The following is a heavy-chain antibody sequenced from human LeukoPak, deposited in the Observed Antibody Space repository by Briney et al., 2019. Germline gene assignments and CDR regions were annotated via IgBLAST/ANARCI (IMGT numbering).Heavy chain of an antibody. D-gene: IGHD3/OR15-3a*01. CDR3: ARDLHLIWTPNNYYYYYYKDV. CDR1: GYTFTGYY. CDR2: INPNSGGT. V-gene: IGHV1-2*02. Sequence: ASVKVSCKASGYTFTGYYMHWVRQAPGQGREWMGWINPNSGGTNYAQKFQGRVTMTRDTSISTAYMELSRLRSDDTAVYYCARDLHLIWTPNNYYYYYYKDVWGKGTTVTVSS. J-gene: IGHJ6*03.